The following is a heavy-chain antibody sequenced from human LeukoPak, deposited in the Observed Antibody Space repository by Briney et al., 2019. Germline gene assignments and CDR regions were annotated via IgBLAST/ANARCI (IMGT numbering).Heavy chain of an antibody. Sequence: SVKVSCKASGGTFSSYAISWGRQAPGQGLEWMGGIIPIFGTANYAQKFQGRVTITADESTSTAYMELSSLRSEDTAVYYCAPMDSSGYSDYWGQGTLVTVSS. D-gene: IGHD3-22*01. V-gene: IGHV1-69*13. J-gene: IGHJ4*02. CDR2: IIPIFGTA. CDR1: GGTFSSYA. CDR3: APMDSSGYSDY.